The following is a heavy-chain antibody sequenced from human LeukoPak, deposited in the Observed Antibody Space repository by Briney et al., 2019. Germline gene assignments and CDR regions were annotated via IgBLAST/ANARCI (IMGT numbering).Heavy chain of an antibody. J-gene: IGHJ4*02. CDR2: IYYSGST. D-gene: IGHD6-13*01. V-gene: IGHV4-59*01. Sequence: SETLSLTCTVSGGSSSSYYWSWIRQPPGKGLEWIGYIYYSGSTNYNPSLKSRVTISVDTSKNQFSLKLSSVTAADTAVYYCTRGLDRSSWYNYWGQGTLVTVSS. CDR1: GGSSSSYY. CDR3: TRGLDRSSWYNY.